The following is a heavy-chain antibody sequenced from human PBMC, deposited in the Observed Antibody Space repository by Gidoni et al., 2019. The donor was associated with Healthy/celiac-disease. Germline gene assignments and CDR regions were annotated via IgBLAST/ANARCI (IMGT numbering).Heavy chain of an antibody. CDR2: ISYDGSNK. J-gene: IGHJ6*02. CDR3: ARDVFGTIFGVYGMDV. Sequence: QVQLVESGGGVVQPGRSLRLACAAPGFTCSSYAMHWVRQAPGKGLEWVAVISYDGSNKYYADSVKGRFTISRDNSKNTLYLQMNSLRAEDTAVYYCARDVFGTIFGVYGMDVWGQGTTVTVSS. D-gene: IGHD3-3*01. V-gene: IGHV3-30-3*01. CDR1: GFTCSSYA.